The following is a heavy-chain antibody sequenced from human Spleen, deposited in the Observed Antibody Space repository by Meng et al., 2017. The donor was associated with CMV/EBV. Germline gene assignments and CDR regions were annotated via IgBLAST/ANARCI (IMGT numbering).Heavy chain of an antibody. V-gene: IGHV4-61*05. CDR2: IYYSGRS. J-gene: IGHJ3*02. Sequence: SETLSLTCTVSGGSISSRSYYWSWIRQPPGKGLEWIGYIYYSGRSSYNPSLKSRLTISVDTSKNEFSLRLTSVTAADTAVYYCARSSGAIWGQGTMVTVSS. CDR1: GGSISSRSYY. D-gene: IGHD6-6*01. CDR3: ARSSGAI.